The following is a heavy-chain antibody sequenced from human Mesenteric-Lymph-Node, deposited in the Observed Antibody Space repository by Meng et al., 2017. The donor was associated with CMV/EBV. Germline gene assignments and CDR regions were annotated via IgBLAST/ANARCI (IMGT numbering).Heavy chain of an antibody. D-gene: IGHD3-10*02. CDR1: GYNFTSYY. CDR2: INPSGGST. V-gene: IGHV1-46*01. Sequence: ASGYNFTSYYIHWVRQAPGQGLEWMGIINPSGGSTTYAQKFQGRVTMTRDTSTSTVYMELSSLRSEDTAVYYCARGRHPYVFFDYWGQGTLVTVSS. J-gene: IGHJ4*02. CDR3: ARGRHPYVFFDY.